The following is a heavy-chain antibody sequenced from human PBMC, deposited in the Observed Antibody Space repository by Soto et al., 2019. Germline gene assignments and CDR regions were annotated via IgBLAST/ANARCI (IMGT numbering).Heavy chain of an antibody. CDR3: ARDGRREGIAAAGTLWDFQH. CDR2: IWYDGSNK. Sequence: GGSLRLSCAASGFTFSSYGMHWVRQAPGKGLEWVAVIWYDGSNKYYADSVKGRFTISRDNSKNTLYLQMNSLRAEDTAVYYCARDGRREGIAAAGTLWDFQHWGQGTLVTVSS. D-gene: IGHD6-13*01. CDR1: GFTFSSYG. V-gene: IGHV3-33*01. J-gene: IGHJ1*01.